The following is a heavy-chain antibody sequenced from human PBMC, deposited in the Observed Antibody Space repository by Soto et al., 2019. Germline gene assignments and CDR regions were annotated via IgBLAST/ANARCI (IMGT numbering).Heavy chain of an antibody. D-gene: IGHD2-21*02. CDR1: GFTFSGSA. Sequence: EVQLVESGGGLVQPGGSLKLSCAASGFTFSGSAMHWVRQASGKGLEWVGRIRSKANSYATAYAASVKGRFTSSRDDSKNTAYLQMNSLKTEDTAVYYCTRPSTAECNWGQGTLVTVSS. V-gene: IGHV3-73*01. CDR2: IRSKANSYAT. J-gene: IGHJ4*02. CDR3: TRPSTAECN.